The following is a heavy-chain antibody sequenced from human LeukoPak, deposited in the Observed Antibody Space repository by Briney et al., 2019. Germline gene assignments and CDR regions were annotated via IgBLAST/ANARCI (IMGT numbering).Heavy chain of an antibody. CDR3: ARVGSSWSYYYYYMDV. CDR1: GYTFTSYG. CDR2: ISAYNGNT. V-gene: IGHV1-18*01. Sequence: ASVKVSCKASGYTFTSYGISWVRQAPGQGLGWMGWISAYNGNTNYAQKLQGRVTMTTDTSTSTAYMELRSLRSDDTAVYYCARVGSSWSYYYYYMDVWAKGPRSPSP. J-gene: IGHJ6*03. D-gene: IGHD6-13*01.